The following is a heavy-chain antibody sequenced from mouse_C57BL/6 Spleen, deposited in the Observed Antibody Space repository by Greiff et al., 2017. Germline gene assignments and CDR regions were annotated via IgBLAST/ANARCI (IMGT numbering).Heavy chain of an antibody. V-gene: IGHV5-15*01. J-gene: IGHJ3*01. CDR2: ISNLAYSI. D-gene: IGHD1-1*01. Sequence: EVMLVESGGGLVQPGGSLKLSCAASGFTFSDYGMAWVRQAPRKGPEWVAFISNLAYSIYYADTVTGRFTISRGNAKNTLYLEMSSLRSEDTAMYYCARRGSSYDWFAYWGQGTLVTVSA. CDR3: ARRGSSYDWFAY. CDR1: GFTFSDYG.